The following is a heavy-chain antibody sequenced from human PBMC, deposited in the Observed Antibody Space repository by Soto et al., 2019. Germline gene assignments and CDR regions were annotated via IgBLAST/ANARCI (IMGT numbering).Heavy chain of an antibody. V-gene: IGHV4-39*01. CDR2: IYYSGST. Sequence: SEPRSLTCTFSGGSITRSSYYWGWIRQPPGKGLGWIGSIYYSGSTYYNPSLKSRVTISVDTSENQFSLKLSSVTAADTAVYYCARRIEQLADYYYYGMDVWGQGTTVS. D-gene: IGHD6-13*01. CDR1: GGSITRSSYY. CDR3: ARRIEQLADYYYYGMDV. J-gene: IGHJ6*02.